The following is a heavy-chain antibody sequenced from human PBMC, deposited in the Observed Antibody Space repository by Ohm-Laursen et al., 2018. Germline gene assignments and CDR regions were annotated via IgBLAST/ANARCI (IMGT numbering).Heavy chain of an antibody. J-gene: IGHJ4*02. D-gene: IGHD5-24*01. CDR1: GFTFSSYG. CDR3: AKDLEMATMRYYFDS. V-gene: IGHV3-30*18. Sequence: SLRLSCAASGFTFSSYGMHWVRQAPGKGLEWVAVMSYDGNNQYYADSVIGRFTISRDNSKNRLYLQMNNLRAEDTALYYCAKDLEMATMRYYFDSWGQGTLVTVSS. CDR2: MSYDGNNQ.